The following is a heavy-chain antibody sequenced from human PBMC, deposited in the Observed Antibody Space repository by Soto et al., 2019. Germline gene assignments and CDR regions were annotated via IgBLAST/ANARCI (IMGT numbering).Heavy chain of an antibody. CDR1: GGSISTSRSY. D-gene: IGHD2-21*01. Sequence: QLQLLESGPGLVKASETLSLTCNVSGGSISTSRSYWAWIRQPPGKGLEWLANIFYSGSTYYNPSLASRVTVSVDTSKNEISLRLRSVTAADTAVYYCARQPTTGDTDLWFDPWGQGTLVTFSS. CDR2: IFYSGST. J-gene: IGHJ5*02. CDR3: ARQPTTGDTDLWFDP. V-gene: IGHV4-39*01.